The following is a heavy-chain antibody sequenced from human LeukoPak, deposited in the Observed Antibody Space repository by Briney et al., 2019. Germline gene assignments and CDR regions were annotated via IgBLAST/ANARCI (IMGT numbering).Heavy chain of an antibody. Sequence: GGSLRLSCSVSGFTFSNYFMHWGRQAPGEGLVWVSRINGDGTSTIYADSVKGRFTISRDNAKNTLYLQMNSLRAEDTAIYYCTRRVDSTRWFDPWGQGTLVSVSS. CDR1: GFTFSNYF. V-gene: IGHV3-74*01. CDR3: TRRVDSTRWFDP. J-gene: IGHJ5*02. CDR2: INGDGTST. D-gene: IGHD1-1*01.